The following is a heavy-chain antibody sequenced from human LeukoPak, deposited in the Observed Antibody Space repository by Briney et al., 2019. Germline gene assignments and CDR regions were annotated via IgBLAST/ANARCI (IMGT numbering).Heavy chain of an antibody. CDR2: ISYDETDK. D-gene: IGHD1-26*01. CDR1: GFTFNDYA. J-gene: IGHJ6*02. V-gene: IGHV3-30-3*01. CDR3: ARGGGGGSYWTLEGMDV. Sequence: GRSLRLSCVASGFTFNDYAIHWVRQAPGKGLEWVAVISYDETDKYYADSVKGRFTISRDNSKNTLYLQISSLRPEDTAVYYCARGGGGGSYWTLEGMDVWGQGTTVTVSS.